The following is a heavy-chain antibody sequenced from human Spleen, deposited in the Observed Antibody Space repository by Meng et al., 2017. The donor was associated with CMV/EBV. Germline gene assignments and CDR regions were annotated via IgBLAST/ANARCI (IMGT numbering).Heavy chain of an antibody. D-gene: IGHD6-13*01. V-gene: IGHV3-33*01. J-gene: IGHJ4*02. CDR3: ATPKSGAAAGQFDY. CDR1: GFTFSNYG. CDR2: IWYDGSNE. Sequence: GESLKISCAASGFTFSNYGMHWVRQAPGKGLEWVALIWYDGSNEYYADSVRGRFTISRDNSKNTLYLQMNSLRAEDTAVYYCATPKSGAAAGQFDYWGQGTLVTVSS.